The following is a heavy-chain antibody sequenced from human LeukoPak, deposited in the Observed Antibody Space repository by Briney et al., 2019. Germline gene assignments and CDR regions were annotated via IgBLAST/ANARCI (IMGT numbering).Heavy chain of an antibody. CDR3: ATQEEMATITKDY. CDR1: GYTFTSYD. V-gene: IGHV1-8*01. J-gene: IGHJ4*02. CDR2: MNPNSGNT. D-gene: IGHD5-24*01. Sequence: GASVKVSCKASGYTFTSYDINWVRQATGQGLEWMGWMNPNSGNTGYAQKFQGRVTMTRNTSIGTAYMELSSLRSEDTAVYYCATQEEMATITKDYWGQGTLVTVSS.